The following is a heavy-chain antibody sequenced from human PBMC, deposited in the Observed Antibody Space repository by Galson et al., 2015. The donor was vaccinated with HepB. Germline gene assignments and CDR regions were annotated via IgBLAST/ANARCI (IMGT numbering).Heavy chain of an antibody. J-gene: IGHJ3*02. CDR3: AKVPYGSGSPTDAFDI. D-gene: IGHD3-10*01. V-gene: IGHV3-23*01. CDR2: ISGSGGST. CDR1: GFTFSSYA. Sequence: SLRLSCAASGFTFSSYAMSWVRQAPGKGLEWVSAISGSGGSTYYADSAKGRFTISRDNSKNTLYLQMNSLRAEDTAVYYCAKVPYGSGSPTDAFDIWGQGTMVTVSS.